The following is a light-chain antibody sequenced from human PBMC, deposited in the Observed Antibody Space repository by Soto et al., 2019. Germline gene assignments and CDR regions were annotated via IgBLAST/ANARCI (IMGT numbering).Light chain of an antibody. Sequence: PGERVTLSCRASQSVSSRYLTWYQQKPGQAPRLLIYGASTRATSIPARFSGSGSGTDFTLTISSLQPEDFAVYYCQQDYNLPYTFGQGTKLEIK. CDR1: QSVSSRY. J-gene: IGKJ2*01. V-gene: IGKV3D-7*01. CDR3: QQDYNLPYT. CDR2: GAS.